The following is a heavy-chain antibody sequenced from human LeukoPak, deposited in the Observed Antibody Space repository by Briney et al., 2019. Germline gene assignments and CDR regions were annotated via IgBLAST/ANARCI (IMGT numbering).Heavy chain of an antibody. D-gene: IGHD6-19*01. CDR2: ISSSGSTI. CDR1: GGSISSSSYY. CDR3: ARTKWLEAIDY. J-gene: IGHJ4*02. V-gene: IGHV3-11*04. Sequence: LSLTCTVSGGSISSSSYYWGWIRQPPGKGLEWVSYISSSGSTIYYADSVKGRFTISRDNAKSSLYLQMNSLRAEDTAVYYCARTKWLEAIDYWGQGTLVTVSS.